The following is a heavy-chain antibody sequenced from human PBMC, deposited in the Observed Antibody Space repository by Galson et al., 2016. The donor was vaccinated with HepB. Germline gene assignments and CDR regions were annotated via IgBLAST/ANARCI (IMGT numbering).Heavy chain of an antibody. J-gene: IGHJ4*02. Sequence: SLRLSCAASGFTFSSYGMHWVRQAPGKGLEWVAVIWYDGSNKYYADSVKGRFTISRDNSNNTLYLQMNSLRAEDTAVYDCAGTCCGGDCNSQFGDLGQGTRVTVSS. V-gene: IGHV3-33*01. CDR1: GFTFSSYG. CDR3: AGTCCGGDCNSQFGD. CDR2: IWYDGSNK. D-gene: IGHD2-21*02.